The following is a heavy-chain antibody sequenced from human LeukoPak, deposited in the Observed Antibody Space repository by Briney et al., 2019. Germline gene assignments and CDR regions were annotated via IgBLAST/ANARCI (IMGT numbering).Heavy chain of an antibody. J-gene: IGHJ3*02. Sequence: PSETLSLTCTVSGGSISSYYWSRIRQPPGKGLEWIGYIYYSGSTNYNPSLKSRVTISVDTSKNQFSLKLSSVTAADTAVYYCARLLAPLDAFDIWGQGTMVTVSS. CDR1: GGSISSYY. CDR3: ARLLAPLDAFDI. CDR2: IYYSGST. V-gene: IGHV4-59*08.